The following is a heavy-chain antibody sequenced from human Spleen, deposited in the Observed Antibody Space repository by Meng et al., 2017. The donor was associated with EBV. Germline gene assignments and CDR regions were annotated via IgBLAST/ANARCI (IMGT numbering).Heavy chain of an antibody. J-gene: IGHJ4*02. CDR1: GFSLSTWRVG. CDR2: IYWDDDK. Sequence: TLQESVATLVQPTQILTLTCISSGFSLSTWRVGVGWIRQPPGKALEWLAVIYWDDDKRYSPSLKSRLAITKDTSKDQVVLTMANMDPVDASTYYCAHMIAARPFDSWGQGTLVTVSS. D-gene: IGHD6-6*01. V-gene: IGHV2-5*02. CDR3: AHMIAARPFDS.